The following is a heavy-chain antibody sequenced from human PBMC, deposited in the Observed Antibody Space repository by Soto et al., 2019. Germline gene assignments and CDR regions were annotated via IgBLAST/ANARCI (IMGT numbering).Heavy chain of an antibody. CDR1: GYTFTSYA. V-gene: IGHV1-3*01. CDR3: ARAVCSSTSCYAGHFDY. CDR2: INAGNGNT. J-gene: IGHJ4*02. D-gene: IGHD2-2*01. Sequence: ASVKVSCKASGYTFTSYAMHWVRQAPGQRLEWMGWINAGNGNTKYSQKFQGRVTITRDTSASTAYMELSSLRSEDTAVYYCARAVCSSTSCYAGHFDYWGQGTQVTVSS.